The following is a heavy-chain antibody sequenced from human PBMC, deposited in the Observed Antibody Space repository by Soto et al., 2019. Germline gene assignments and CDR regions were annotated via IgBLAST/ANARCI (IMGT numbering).Heavy chain of an antibody. CDR1: GGSFSGYY. J-gene: IGHJ4*02. Sequence: SETLSPTCAVYGGSFSGYYLSWFRQPPGKGLEWIGEINHSGSTNYNPSLKSRVTMSVDTSKNQFSLKLRSVTAADTAVYYCARDAIAAAGPFFDYWGQGTLVTVSS. CDR2: INHSGST. CDR3: ARDAIAAAGPFFDY. D-gene: IGHD6-13*01. V-gene: IGHV4-34*01.